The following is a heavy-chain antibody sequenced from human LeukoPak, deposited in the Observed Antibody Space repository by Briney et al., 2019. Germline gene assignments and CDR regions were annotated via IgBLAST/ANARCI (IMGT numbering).Heavy chain of an antibody. CDR2: IYPGDSDT. V-gene: IGHV5-51*01. Sequence: GESLKISCKGSGYSFPSYWIGWVRQMPGKGLEWMGIIYPGDSDTRYSPSFQGQVTISVDKSISTAYLQWSSLKASDTAMYYCARHKNAYDSRGYCHYWGQGTLVIVSS. D-gene: IGHD3-22*01. CDR3: ARHKNAYDSRGYCHY. CDR1: GYSFPSYW. J-gene: IGHJ4*02.